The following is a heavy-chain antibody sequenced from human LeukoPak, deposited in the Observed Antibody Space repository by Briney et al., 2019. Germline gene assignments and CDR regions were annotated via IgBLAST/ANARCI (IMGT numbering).Heavy chain of an antibody. Sequence: GGSLRLSCAASGFTFSSYAMSWVRKPPGTGQEWVSAISGSGGSTYYADSVKGRFTISRDNSKNTLYLQMNSLRAEDTAVYYCAKAGRGISVAGTSSFDYGGQGTLVTVSS. V-gene: IGHV3-23*01. CDR3: AKAGRGISVAGTSSFDY. D-gene: IGHD6-19*01. CDR2: ISGSGGST. J-gene: IGHJ4*02. CDR1: GFTFSSYA.